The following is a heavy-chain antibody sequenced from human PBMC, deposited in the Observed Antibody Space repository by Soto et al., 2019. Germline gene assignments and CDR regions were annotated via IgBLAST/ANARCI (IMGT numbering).Heavy chain of an antibody. CDR2: ISGSGGST. V-gene: IGHV3-23*01. D-gene: IGHD3-22*01. CDR1: GFTFSGYA. Sequence: HPGGSLRLSCAASGFTFSGYAMSWVRQAPGKGLEWVSAISGSGGSTYYADSVKGRFTISRDNSKNTLYLQMNSLRAEDTAVYYCAKRIYDSSGYYNYGSAPGPFDYWGQGTLVTVSS. J-gene: IGHJ4*02. CDR3: AKRIYDSSGYYNYGSAPGPFDY.